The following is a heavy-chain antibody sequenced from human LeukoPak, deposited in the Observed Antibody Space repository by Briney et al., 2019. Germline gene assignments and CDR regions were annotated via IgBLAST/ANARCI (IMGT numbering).Heavy chain of an antibody. D-gene: IGHD5-12*01. Sequence: SETLSLTCAVYGGSFSGYYWSWIRQPPGEGLEWIGEINHSGSTNYNPSLKSRVTISVDTSKNQFSLKLSSVTAADTAVYYCASMRISGYGALGDYWGQGTLVTVSS. CDR3: ASMRISGYGALGDY. CDR1: GGSFSGYY. V-gene: IGHV4-34*01. CDR2: INHSGST. J-gene: IGHJ4*02.